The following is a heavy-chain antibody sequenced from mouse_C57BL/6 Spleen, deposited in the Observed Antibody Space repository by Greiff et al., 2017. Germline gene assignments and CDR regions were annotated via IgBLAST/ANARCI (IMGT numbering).Heavy chain of an antibody. V-gene: IGHV5-4*01. CDR3: ARDDDYGAMDY. CDR1: GFTFSSYA. CDR2: ISDGGSYT. Sequence: DVKLVESGGGLVKPGGSLKLSCAASGFTFSSYAMSWVRQTPEKRLEWVATISDGGSYTYYPDNVKGRFTISRDNAKNNLYLHMSHLKSEDTAMYYCARDDDYGAMDYWGQGTSVTVSS. J-gene: IGHJ4*01. D-gene: IGHD2-3*01.